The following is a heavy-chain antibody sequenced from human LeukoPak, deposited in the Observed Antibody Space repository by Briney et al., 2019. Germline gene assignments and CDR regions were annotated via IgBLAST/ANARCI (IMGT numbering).Heavy chain of an antibody. CDR2: ISYDGSNK. Sequence: GGSLRLSCAASGFTFSSYAMHWVRQAPGKGLEWVAVISYDGSNKYYADSVKGRFTISRDNSKNTLYLQMNSLRAEDTAVYYCAREILGYCSGGSCYFSPPFDYWGQGTLITVSS. CDR1: GFTFSSYA. D-gene: IGHD2-15*01. V-gene: IGHV3-30*04. CDR3: AREILGYCSGGSCYFSPPFDY. J-gene: IGHJ4*02.